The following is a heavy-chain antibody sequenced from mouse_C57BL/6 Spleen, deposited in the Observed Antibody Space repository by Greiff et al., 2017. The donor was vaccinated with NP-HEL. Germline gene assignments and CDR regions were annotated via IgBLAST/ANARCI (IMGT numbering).Heavy chain of an antibody. CDR1: GYTFTDYN. V-gene: IGHV1-22*01. J-gene: IGHJ4*01. Sequence: VQLQQSGPELVKPGASVKMSCKASGYTFTDYNMHWVKQSHGKSLEWIGYINPNNGGTSYNQKFKGKATLTVNKSSSTAYMELRSLTSEDSAVYYCAREAYYYGSSLYAMDYWGQGTSVTVSS. D-gene: IGHD1-1*01. CDR2: INPNNGGT. CDR3: AREAYYYGSSLYAMDY.